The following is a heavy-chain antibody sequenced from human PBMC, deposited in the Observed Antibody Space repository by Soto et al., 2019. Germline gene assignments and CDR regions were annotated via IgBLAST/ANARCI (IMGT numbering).Heavy chain of an antibody. J-gene: IGHJ6*02. D-gene: IGHD6-13*01. CDR1: GGTFSSYA. CDR2: IIPIFGTA. CDR3: VIAAAGTDSDYYYGMDV. Sequence: SVKVSCKASGGTFSSYAISWVRQAPGQGLEWVGGIIPIFGTANYAQKFQGRVTITADESTSTAYMELSSLRSEDTAVYYCVIAAAGTDSDYYYGMDVWGQGTTVTVS. V-gene: IGHV1-69*13.